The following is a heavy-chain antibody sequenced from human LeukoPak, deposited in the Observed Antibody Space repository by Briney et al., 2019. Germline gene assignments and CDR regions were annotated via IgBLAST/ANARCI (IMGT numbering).Heavy chain of an antibody. V-gene: IGHV1-2*02. D-gene: IGHD6-13*01. CDR1: GYTFTGYY. Sequence: GASVKVSCKASGYTFTGYYMHWVRQAPGQGLEWMGWIKPNSGGTNYAQKFQGRVTMTRDTSISTAYMELSRLRYDDTAVYYCVTSSGYSTSWGAFDIWGQGTMVTVSS. CDR3: VTSSGYSTSWGAFDI. J-gene: IGHJ3*02. CDR2: IKPNSGGT.